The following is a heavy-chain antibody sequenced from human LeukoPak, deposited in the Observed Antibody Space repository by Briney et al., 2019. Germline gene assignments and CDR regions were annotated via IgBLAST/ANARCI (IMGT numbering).Heavy chain of an antibody. CDR3: ARANIAVAAPFDY. CDR2: IYPGDSDT. V-gene: IGHV5-51*01. J-gene: IGHJ4*02. D-gene: IGHD6-19*01. Sequence: GESLKISCKGSGYSFTSYWIGWVRQMPGKGLEWMGIIYPGDSDTRYSPSLQGQVTISADKSISTAYLQWSSLKASDTAMYYCARANIAVAAPFDYWGQGTLVTASS. CDR1: GYSFTSYW.